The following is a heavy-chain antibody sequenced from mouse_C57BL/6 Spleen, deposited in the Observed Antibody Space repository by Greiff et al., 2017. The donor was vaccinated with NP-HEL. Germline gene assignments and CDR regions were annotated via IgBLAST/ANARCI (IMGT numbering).Heavy chain of an antibody. CDR1: GYTFTDYY. Sequence: EVQLQQSGPVLVKPGASVKMSCKASGYTFTDYYMNWVKQSHGKGLEWIGVINPYNGGTSYNQKFKGKATLTVDKSSSTAYMELNSLTSEDSAVYYCARARSSYGMDYWGQGTSVTVSS. D-gene: IGHD3-2*02. CDR3: ARARSSYGMDY. V-gene: IGHV1-19*01. CDR2: INPYNGGT. J-gene: IGHJ4*01.